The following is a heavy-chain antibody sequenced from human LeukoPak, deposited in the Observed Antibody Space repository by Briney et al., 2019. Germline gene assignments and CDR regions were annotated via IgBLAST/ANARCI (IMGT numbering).Heavy chain of an antibody. CDR1: GFTFSNYA. V-gene: IGHV3-30*04. D-gene: IGHD1-20*01. CDR3: AKWGKAYNWNRFDAFDI. CDR2: ISYDGSNK. Sequence: GRSLRLSCAASGFTFSNYAIHWVRQAPGKGLEWVAVISYDGSNKDYADSVKGRFTISRDNSKNTLYLQMNSLRAEDTAVYYCAKWGKAYNWNRFDAFDIWGQGTMVTVSS. J-gene: IGHJ3*02.